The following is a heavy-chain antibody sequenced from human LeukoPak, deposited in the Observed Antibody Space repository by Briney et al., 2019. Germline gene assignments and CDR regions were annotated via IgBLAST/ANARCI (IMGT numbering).Heavy chain of an antibody. CDR2: ISSSSSYI. V-gene: IGHV3-21*01. CDR1: GFTFSSYS. J-gene: IGHJ4*02. D-gene: IGHD2-21*01. Sequence: GGSLRLSCAASGFTFSSYSMNWVRQAPGKGLEWVSSISSSSSYIYYADSVKGRFTISRDNAKNSLNLQMNSLRAEDTAVYYCARGYCGGDCYNSFDYWGQGTLVTVSS. CDR3: ARGYCGGDCYNSFDY.